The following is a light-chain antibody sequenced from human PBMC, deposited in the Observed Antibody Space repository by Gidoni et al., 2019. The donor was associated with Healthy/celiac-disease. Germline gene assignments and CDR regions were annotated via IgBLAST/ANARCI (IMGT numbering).Light chain of an antibody. V-gene: IGLV2-23*01. Sequence: QSALTQPDSVSGSPGQSITISCTGTSSDVGSYNLVSLYQQHPGKAPKLMIYAGSKRPSGVSNRFSVSKSGNTASLTISGLQAEDEADYYCCSYAGSSTVVFVGGTKLTVL. J-gene: IGLJ2*01. CDR3: CSYAGSSTVV. CDR1: SSDVGSYNL. CDR2: AGS.